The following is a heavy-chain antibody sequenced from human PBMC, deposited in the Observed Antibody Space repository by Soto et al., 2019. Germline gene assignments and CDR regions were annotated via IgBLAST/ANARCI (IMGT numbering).Heavy chain of an antibody. V-gene: IGHV1-3*01. CDR3: ARGRFAVVVPAARGLGHVDYFAY. CDR2: INAGNGNT. J-gene: IGHJ4*02. D-gene: IGHD2-2*01. CDR1: GYTFTSYA. Sequence: GASVKVSCKASGYTFTSYAMHWVRQAPGQRLEWMGWINAGNGNTKYSQKFQGRVTITRDTSASTAYMELSSLRSEDTAVYYCARGRFAVVVPAARGLGHVDYFAYWGQGTLVTVSS.